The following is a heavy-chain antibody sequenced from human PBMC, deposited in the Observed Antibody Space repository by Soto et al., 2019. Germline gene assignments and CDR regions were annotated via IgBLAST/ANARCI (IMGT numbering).Heavy chain of an antibody. CDR2: IYPGDSDT. D-gene: IGHD3-22*01. CDR1: GYSFTSYW. V-gene: IGHV5-51*01. Sequence: GESLKISCKGSGYSFTSYWIGWVRQMPGKGLEWMGIIYPGDSDTRYSPSFQGQVTISADKSISTAYLQWSSLKASDTAMYYCARHGAFYYDSSGYFGYWGQGTLVTVSS. J-gene: IGHJ4*02. CDR3: ARHGAFYYDSSGYFGY.